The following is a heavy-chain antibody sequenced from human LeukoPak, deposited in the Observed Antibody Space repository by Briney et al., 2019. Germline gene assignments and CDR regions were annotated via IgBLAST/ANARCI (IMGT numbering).Heavy chain of an antibody. J-gene: IGHJ4*02. CDR2: IRGSGGST. D-gene: IGHD4-23*01. CDR1: GFTFSSHA. V-gene: IGHV3-23*01. Sequence: GGSLRLSCAASGFTFSSHAMSWVRQAPGKGLEWVSAIRGSGGSTYYADSVKGRFTISRDNSKNTLYLQMNSLRAEDTAVYYCAKEQEDYGGDPLDYWGQGTLVTVSS. CDR3: AKEQEDYGGDPLDY.